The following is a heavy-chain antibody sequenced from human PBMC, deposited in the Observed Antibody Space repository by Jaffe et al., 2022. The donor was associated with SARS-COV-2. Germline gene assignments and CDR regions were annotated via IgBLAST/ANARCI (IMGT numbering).Heavy chain of an antibody. CDR2: IGNTSVYK. D-gene: IGHD2-15*01. J-gene: IGHJ4*02. CDR3: TKEGPLALGGLFDS. Sequence: EVQLVASGGGLVKPGGSLRLSCAASGFSFRNYSMNWVRQTPGKGLEWVTTIGNTSVYKYYADSMKGRFTVSRDNDRSSLYLQMNSLRADDTGLYYCTKEGPLALGGLFDSWGKGTLVTVSS. V-gene: IGHV3-21*01. CDR1: GFSFRNYS.